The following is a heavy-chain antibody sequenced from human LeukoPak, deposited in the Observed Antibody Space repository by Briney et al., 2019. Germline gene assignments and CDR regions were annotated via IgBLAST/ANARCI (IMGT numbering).Heavy chain of an antibody. V-gene: IGHV3-33*06. CDR3: AKDAERGFDYSNSLNY. J-gene: IGHJ4*02. D-gene: IGHD4-11*01. Sequence: RRSLRLPCETSGFTFSHYGMHWVRQAPGAGLEWVAVIWSDASNTYYADSVKGRFTISRDNSRNTLYLQMSSLRAEDTAVYYCAKDAERGFDYSNSLNYWGQGTLVTVSS. CDR1: GFTFSHYG. CDR2: IWSDASNT.